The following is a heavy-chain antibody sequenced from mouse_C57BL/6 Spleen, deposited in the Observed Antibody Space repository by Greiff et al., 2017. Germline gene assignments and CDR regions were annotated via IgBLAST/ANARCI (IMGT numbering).Heavy chain of an antibody. V-gene: IGHV14-3*01. J-gene: IGHJ4*01. Sequence: EVQLQQSVAELVRPGASVKLSCTASGFNIKNTYMHWVKQRPEQGLEWIGRIDPANGNTKYAPKFPGKATITADTSSNTAYLQLSSLTSEDTAIYYCARAFYYDYPHYYAMDCWGQGTSGTVAS. CDR1: GFNIKNTY. CDR2: IDPANGNT. D-gene: IGHD2-4*01. CDR3: ARAFYYDYPHYYAMDC.